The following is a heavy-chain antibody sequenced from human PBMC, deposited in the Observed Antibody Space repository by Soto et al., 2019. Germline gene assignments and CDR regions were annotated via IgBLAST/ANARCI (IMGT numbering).Heavy chain of an antibody. CDR3: ARLRGRDGYKYYFDY. Sequence: GESRKISCKGSGYSFTSYWIGWVRQMPGKGLEWMGIIYPGDSDTRYSPSFQGQVTISADKSISTAYLQWSSLKASDTAMYYCARLRGRDGYKYYFDYWGQGTLVTVSS. CDR1: GYSFTSYW. J-gene: IGHJ4*02. CDR2: IYPGDSDT. D-gene: IGHD5-12*01. V-gene: IGHV5-51*01.